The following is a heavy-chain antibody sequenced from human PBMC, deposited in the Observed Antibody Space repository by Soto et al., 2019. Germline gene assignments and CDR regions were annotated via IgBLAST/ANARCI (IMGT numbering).Heavy chain of an antibody. CDR3: ARGIPVVATTTRRAVYNWFDP. V-gene: IGHV4-34*01. D-gene: IGHD5-12*01. J-gene: IGHJ5*02. Sequence: SETLSLTCAVYGGSFSGYYWSWIRQPPGKGLEWIGEINHSGSTNYNPSLKSRVTISVDTSKNQFSLKLSSVTAADTAVYYCARGIPVVATTTRRAVYNWFDPWGQGTLVTVSS. CDR1: GGSFSGYY. CDR2: INHSGST.